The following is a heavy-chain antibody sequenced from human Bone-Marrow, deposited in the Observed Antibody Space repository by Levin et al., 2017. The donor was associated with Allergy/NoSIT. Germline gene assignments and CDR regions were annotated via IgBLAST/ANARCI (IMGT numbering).Heavy chain of an antibody. V-gene: IGHV3-20*04. CDR1: GFTFDDYG. CDR3: ARGNHYGSGDDY. J-gene: IGHJ4*02. D-gene: IGHD3-10*01. CDR2: INWNGGST. Sequence: GESLKISCAASGFTFDDYGMSWVRQAPGKGLEWVSGINWNGGSTGYADSVKGRFTISRDNAKNSLYLQMNSLRAEDTALYYCARGNHYGSGDDYWGQGTLVTVSS.